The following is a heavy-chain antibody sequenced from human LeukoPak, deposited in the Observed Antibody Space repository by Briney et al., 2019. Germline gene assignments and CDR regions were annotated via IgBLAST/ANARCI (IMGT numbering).Heavy chain of an antibody. D-gene: IGHD1-26*01. V-gene: IGHV3-21*01. CDR2: ISSSSSYI. J-gene: IGHJ5*02. CDR1: GFTFSSYS. Sequence: GGSLTLSCAASGFTFSSYSMNWVRQAPGKGLEWVSSISSSSSYIYYADSVKGRFTISRNNAKNSLYLQMNSLRAEDTAVYYCARYVGATPLPWGQGTLVTVSS. CDR3: ARYVGATPLP.